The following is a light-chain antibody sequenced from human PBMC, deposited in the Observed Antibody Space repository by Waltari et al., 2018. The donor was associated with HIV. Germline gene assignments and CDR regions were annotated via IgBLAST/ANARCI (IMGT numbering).Light chain of an antibody. CDR2: AAS. CDR3: QQSYSTPVT. Sequence: DIQMTQSPSSLSASVGDRVPITCRASQSISSYLNWYQQKPGKAPKVLIYAASSLQSGVPSRFSGSGSGTDFTLTISSLQPEDFVTYYCQQSYSTPVTFGGGTKVEIK. V-gene: IGKV1-39*01. J-gene: IGKJ4*01. CDR1: QSISSY.